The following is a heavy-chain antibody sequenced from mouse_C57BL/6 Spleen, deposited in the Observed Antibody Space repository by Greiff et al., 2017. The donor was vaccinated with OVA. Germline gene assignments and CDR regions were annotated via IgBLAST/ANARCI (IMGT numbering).Heavy chain of an antibody. CDR3: ARDSYLDY. J-gene: IGHJ2*01. CDR2: IDPSDSET. Sequence: QVQLQQPGAELVRPGSSVKLSCKASGYTFTSYWMHWVKQRPIQGLEWIGTIDPSDSETHYNQKFKDKATLTVDKYSSTAYMQLICLTTANSAVYYCARDSYLDYWGQGTTLTVSS. CDR1: GYTFTSYW. V-gene: IGHV1-52*01.